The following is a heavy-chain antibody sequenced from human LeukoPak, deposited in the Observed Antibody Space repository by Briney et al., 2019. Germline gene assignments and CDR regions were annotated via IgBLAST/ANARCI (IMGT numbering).Heavy chain of an antibody. V-gene: IGHV3-7*01. D-gene: IGHD2-15*01. Sequence: PGGSLRLSCAASGFTFSNYYMNWVRQAPGKGLEWVANIKEDGREKYYVDFVKGRFTISRDNANNSLYLQMNSLRAEDTAVYYCARDYCSGGSCYYYYGMDVWGQGTTVTVSS. CDR1: GFTFSNYY. CDR3: ARDYCSGGSCYYYYGMDV. J-gene: IGHJ6*02. CDR2: IKEDGREK.